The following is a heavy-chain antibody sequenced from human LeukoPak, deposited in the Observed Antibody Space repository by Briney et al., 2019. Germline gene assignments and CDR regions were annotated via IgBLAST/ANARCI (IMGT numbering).Heavy chain of an antibody. J-gene: IGHJ4*02. CDR1: GFTFSSYS. CDR2: ISSSSSYI. CDR3: ARRRLGVVVAANDY. V-gene: IGHV3-21*01. D-gene: IGHD2-15*01. Sequence: KSGGSLRLSCAASGFTFSSYSMNWVRQAPGKGLEWVSSISSSSSYIYYADSVKGRFTISRDNAKNSLYLQMNSLRAEDTAVYYCARRRLGVVVAANDYWGQGTLVTVSS.